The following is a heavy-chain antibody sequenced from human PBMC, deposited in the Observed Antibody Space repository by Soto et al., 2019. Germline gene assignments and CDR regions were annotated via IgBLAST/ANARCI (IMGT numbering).Heavy chain of an antibody. V-gene: IGHV1-3*04. CDR3: ARSGASVAAAGTENWFFDL. J-gene: IGHJ2*01. CDR1: GYSFITYP. CDR2: INTDNGNT. D-gene: IGHD6-13*01. Sequence: QVQLVQSGAEVKKPGASVKVSCEASGYSFITYPMHWVRQAPGQRLEWMGWINTDNGNTKYSQKFQGRVTITRDTSATTAFMELSSLRSEATAVYYWARSGASVAAAGTENWFFDLWGRGTLVTVSS.